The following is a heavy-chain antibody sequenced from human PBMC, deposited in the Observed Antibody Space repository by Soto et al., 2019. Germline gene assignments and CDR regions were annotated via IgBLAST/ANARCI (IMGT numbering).Heavy chain of an antibody. CDR2: INPNSGGT. CDR3: ARERGYYGSGSYSYYYYGMDV. V-gene: IGHV1-2*04. D-gene: IGHD3-10*01. Sequence: ASVKVSCKASGYTFTGYYMHWVRQAPGQGLEWMGWINPNSGGTNYAQKFQGWVTMTRDTSISTAYMELSRLRSDDTAVYYCARERGYYGSGSYSYYYYGMDVWGQGTTVTVSS. J-gene: IGHJ6*02. CDR1: GYTFTGYY.